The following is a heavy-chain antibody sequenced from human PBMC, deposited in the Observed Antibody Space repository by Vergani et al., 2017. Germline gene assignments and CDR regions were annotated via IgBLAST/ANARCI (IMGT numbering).Heavy chain of an antibody. Sequence: LQLVESGGGLVQPGGSLRLSCAASGFTFRDFYMTWIRQVPGKGLEWVSHISDSGTSINYADSVKGRFTVSRDNAKKSLYLQMTSLRVEDTAVYYCARGNWNDGFNSYYYMDVWGKGTTVTVSS. CDR2: ISDSGTSI. V-gene: IGHV3-11*01. CDR3: ARGNWNDGFNSYYYMDV. J-gene: IGHJ6*03. CDR1: GFTFRDFY. D-gene: IGHD1-1*01.